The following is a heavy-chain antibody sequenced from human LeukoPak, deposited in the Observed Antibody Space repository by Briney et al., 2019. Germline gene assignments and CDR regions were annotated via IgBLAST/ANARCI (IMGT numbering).Heavy chain of an antibody. J-gene: IGHJ4*02. V-gene: IGHV1-8*01. CDR1: GYTFTSYD. CDR3: ARRNVDYYDSSGYEDY. CDR2: MNPNSGNT. D-gene: IGHD3-22*01. Sequence: ASVKVSCKASGYTFTSYDINWVRQATGQGLEWMGWMNPNSGNTGYAQKFQGRVTMTRNTSISTAYMELSSLRSEDTAVYYCARRNVDYYDSSGYEDYWGQGTLVTVSS.